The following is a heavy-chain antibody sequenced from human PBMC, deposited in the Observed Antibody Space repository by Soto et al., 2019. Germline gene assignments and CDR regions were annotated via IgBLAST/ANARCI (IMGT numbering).Heavy chain of an antibody. CDR2: INADSGNT. V-gene: IGHV1-3*01. Sequence: QVQLVQSGAEVKKPGASVKVSCKASGYTFTSYDMHWVRQAPGQRLEWMGWINADSGNTKYSQKFQGRVTITRDTFAGTVYMHLGSVRSEVTVVYCCARDGGSGGWHLLNYFHEWGQGSLVPASS. D-gene: IGHD6-19*01. CDR1: GYTFTSYD. J-gene: IGHJ4*02. CDR3: ARDGGSGGWHLLNYFHE.